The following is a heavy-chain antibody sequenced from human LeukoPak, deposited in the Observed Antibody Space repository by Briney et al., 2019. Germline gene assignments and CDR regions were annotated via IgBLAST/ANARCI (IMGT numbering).Heavy chain of an antibody. J-gene: IGHJ5*02. V-gene: IGHV3-7*01. CDR1: GFTFSSYW. CDR2: IKQDGSEK. Sequence: GGSLRLSCAASGFTFSSYWMSWVRQAPGKGLEWVANIKQDGSEKYYVDSVKGRFTISRDNAKNSLYLQMNSLRAEDTAVYYCARVRGEQQPPFGWFDPWGQGTLVTVSS. CDR3: ARVRGEQQPPFGWFDP. D-gene: IGHD6-13*01.